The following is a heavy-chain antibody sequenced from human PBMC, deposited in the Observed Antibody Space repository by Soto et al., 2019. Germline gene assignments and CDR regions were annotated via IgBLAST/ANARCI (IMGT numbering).Heavy chain of an antibody. V-gene: IGHV3-23*01. D-gene: IGHD3-3*01. CDR3: AKDYDFGSGYYIDFGY. Sequence: GGSLRLSCAASGFTFSSYAMSWVRQAPGKGLEWVSAISGSGGSTYYADSVKGRFTISRDNSKNTLYLQMNSLRAEDTAVYYCAKDYDFGSGYYIDFGYWGQGTLVTVSS. CDR1: GFTFSSYA. CDR2: ISGSGGST. J-gene: IGHJ4*02.